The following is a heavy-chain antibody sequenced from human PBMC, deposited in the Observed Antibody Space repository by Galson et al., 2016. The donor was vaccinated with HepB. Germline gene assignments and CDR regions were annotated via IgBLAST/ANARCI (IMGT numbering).Heavy chain of an antibody. J-gene: IGHJ5*02. CDR2: IYYRGST. CDR3: AREGSSSWWNWFDP. Sequence: SETLSLTCTVSGGSISSYYWSWIRQPPGKGLEWIGCIYYRGSTNYNPSLKSRVTISVDTSKNQISLKLSSVTAADTAVYYCAREGSSSWWNWFDPWGQGTLVTVSS. V-gene: IGHV4-59*01. CDR1: GGSISSYY. D-gene: IGHD6-13*01.